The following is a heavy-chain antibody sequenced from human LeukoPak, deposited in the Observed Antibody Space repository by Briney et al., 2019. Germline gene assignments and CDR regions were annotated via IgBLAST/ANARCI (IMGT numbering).Heavy chain of an antibody. Sequence: GGSLRLSCAASGFTFSSYAMHWVRQAPGKGLESVAVISYDGSNKYYADSVKGRFTISRDNSKNTLYLQMNSLRAEDTAVYYCAREGVHCSSTSCYLTSFDYWGQGTLVTVSS. CDR1: GFTFSSYA. J-gene: IGHJ4*02. D-gene: IGHD2-2*01. CDR3: AREGVHCSSTSCYLTSFDY. V-gene: IGHV3-30-3*01. CDR2: ISYDGSNK.